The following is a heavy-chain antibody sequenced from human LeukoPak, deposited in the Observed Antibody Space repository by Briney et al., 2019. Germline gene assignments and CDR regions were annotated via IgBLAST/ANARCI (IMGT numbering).Heavy chain of an antibody. V-gene: IGHV1-18*04. CDR2: INPNSGNT. D-gene: IGHD6-13*01. Sequence: GASVKVSCKASGYTFTGYYMHWVRQAPGQGLEWMGWINPNSGNTNYAQKLQGRVTMTTDTSTSTAYMELRSLRSDDTAVYYCARVAAADYFDYWGQGTLVTVSS. CDR3: ARVAAADYFDY. CDR1: GYTFTGYY. J-gene: IGHJ4*02.